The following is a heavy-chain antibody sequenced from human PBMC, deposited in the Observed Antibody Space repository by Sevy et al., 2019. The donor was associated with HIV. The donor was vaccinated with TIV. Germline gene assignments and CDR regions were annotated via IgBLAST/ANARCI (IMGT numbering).Heavy chain of an antibody. CDR3: ARDSITSALSWFDP. Sequence: GGSLRLSCAASGFTFSSYSMNWVRQAPGKGLEWVSSISSASSYIYYADSVKGQFTISRDNAKNSLYLQMNSLRAEDTALYYCARDSITSALSWFDPWGQGTLVTVSS. V-gene: IGHV3-21*01. J-gene: IGHJ5*02. CDR2: ISSASSYI. CDR1: GFTFSSYS. D-gene: IGHD3-10*01.